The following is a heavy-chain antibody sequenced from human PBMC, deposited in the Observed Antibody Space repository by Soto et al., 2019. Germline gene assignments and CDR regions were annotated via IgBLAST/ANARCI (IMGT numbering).Heavy chain of an antibody. V-gene: IGHV1-69*06. D-gene: IGHD2-2*01. CDR2: IIPIFGTA. CDR3: ARDYVVVPAILKGYGMDV. CDR1: GGTFSSYA. J-gene: IGHJ6*02. Sequence: ASVKVSCKASGGTFSSYAISWVRQAPGQGLEWMGGIIPIFGTANYAQKFQGRVTITADKSTSTAYMELSSLRSEDTAVYYCARDYVVVPAILKGYGMDVWGQGTTVTAP.